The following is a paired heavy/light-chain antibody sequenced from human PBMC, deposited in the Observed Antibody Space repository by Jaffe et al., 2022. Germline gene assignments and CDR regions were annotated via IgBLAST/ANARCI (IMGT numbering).Light chain of an antibody. CDR1: KLGDKY. Sequence: SYELTQPPSVSVSPGQTASITCSGDKLGDKYACWYQQKPGQSPVLVIYQDSKRPSGIPERFSGSNSGNTATLTISGTQAMDEADYYCQAWDSSPEFGGGTKLTVL. J-gene: IGLJ2*01. V-gene: IGLV3-1*01. CDR3: QAWDSSPE. CDR2: QDS.
Heavy chain of an antibody. Sequence: QVQLVESGGGLVKPGGSLRLSCAASGFTFSDYYMSWIRQAPGKGLEWVSYISSSGSTIYYADSVKGRFTISRDNAKNSLYLQMNSLRAEDTAVYYCASSGYGDSGVLDYWGQGTLVTVSS. V-gene: IGHV3-11*01. CDR2: ISSSGSTI. D-gene: IGHD4-17*01. CDR3: ASSGYGDSGVLDY. CDR1: GFTFSDYY. J-gene: IGHJ4*02.